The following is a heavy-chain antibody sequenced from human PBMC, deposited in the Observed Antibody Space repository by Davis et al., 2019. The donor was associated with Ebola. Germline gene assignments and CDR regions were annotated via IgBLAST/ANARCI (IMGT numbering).Heavy chain of an antibody. CDR2: ISYDGSVK. V-gene: IGHV3-30*03. J-gene: IGHJ6*02. Sequence: PGGSLRLSCAASGFTFSTYGMHWVRQAPGKGLEWVAVISYDGSVKYLTDSVKGRFTISRDNGQNSVDLHLNSLSVADTAVYYCVRDSEYQMLINADGMDVWGQGTTVSVSS. CDR3: VRDSEYQMLINADGMDV. CDR1: GFTFSTYG. D-gene: IGHD2-2*01.